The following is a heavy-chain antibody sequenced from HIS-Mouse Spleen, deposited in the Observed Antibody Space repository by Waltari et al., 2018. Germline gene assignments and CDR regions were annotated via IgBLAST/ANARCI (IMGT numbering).Heavy chain of an antibody. CDR2: ISDDGSNN. V-gene: IGHV3-30*04. J-gene: IGHJ4*02. Sequence: QVQLVESGGGVVQPGRSLRLSCAASGFTFRSYAMHWVRQAPGKGPEWVSVISDDGSNNSYSDSVKGRFTISRDNSKNTLYLQMNSLRAEDTAVYYCARRYSGYDLGYWGQGTLVTVSS. D-gene: IGHD5-12*01. CDR1: GFTFRSYA. CDR3: ARRYSGYDLGY.